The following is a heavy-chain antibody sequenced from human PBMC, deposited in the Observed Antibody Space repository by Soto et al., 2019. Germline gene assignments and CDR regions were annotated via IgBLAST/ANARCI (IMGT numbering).Heavy chain of an antibody. CDR3: ARRYGSCFDY. CDR2: IYYSGST. V-gene: IGHV4-61*05. D-gene: IGHD5-18*01. Sequence: PSETLSLTCTVSGGSISSSSYYWGWIRQPPGKGLEWIGYIYYSGSTNYNPSLKSRVTISVDTSKNQFSLKLSSVTAADTDVYYCARRYGSCFDYWGQGTLVTVSS. J-gene: IGHJ4*02. CDR1: GGSISSSSYY.